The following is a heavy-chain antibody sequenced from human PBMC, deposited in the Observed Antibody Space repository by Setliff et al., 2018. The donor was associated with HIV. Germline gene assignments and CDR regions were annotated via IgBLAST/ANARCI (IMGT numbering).Heavy chain of an antibody. J-gene: IGHJ6*02. V-gene: IGHV3-33*06. CDR3: AKSGVRPHPSHDYYYYGMDV. Sequence: GGSLRLSCAASGFTFSSYGMHWVRQAPGKGLEWVAVIWYDGSNKYYADSVKGRFTISRDNSKNMLYLQMNSLRAEDTAVYYCAKSGVRPHPSHDYYYYGMDVWG. CDR2: IWYDGSNK. D-gene: IGHD1-1*01. CDR1: GFTFSSYG.